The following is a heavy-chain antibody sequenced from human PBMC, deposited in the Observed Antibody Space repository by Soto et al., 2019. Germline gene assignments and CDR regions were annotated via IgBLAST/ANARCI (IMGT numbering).Heavy chain of an antibody. CDR1: GFTFGIHE. CDR3: AREGRVGGIDY. J-gene: IGHJ4*02. V-gene: IGHV3-48*03. D-gene: IGHD6-19*01. CDR2: ISSIGVAT. Sequence: GGSLRLSCAASGFTFGIHEMNWVRQAPGKGLEWVSYISSIGVATYYADSVKGRFTISRDNAKNSLYLQMNSLRAEDTAVYYCAREGRVGGIDYWGQGTPVTVPQ.